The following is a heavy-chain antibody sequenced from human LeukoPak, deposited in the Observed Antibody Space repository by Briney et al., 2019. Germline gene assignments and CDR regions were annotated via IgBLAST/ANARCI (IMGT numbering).Heavy chain of an antibody. J-gene: IGHJ4*02. V-gene: IGHV1-2*02. CDR2: INPNSGGT. CDR3: ARGFRTGYLARAEDFDY. Sequence: ASVKVSCKASGYTFTGYYMHWVRQAPGQGLEWMGWINPNSGGTNYAQKFQGRVTMTRDTSISTAYMELSRLRSDDTAVYYCARGFRTGYLARAEDFDYWGQGTLVTVSS. D-gene: IGHD3/OR15-3a*01. CDR1: GYTFTGYY.